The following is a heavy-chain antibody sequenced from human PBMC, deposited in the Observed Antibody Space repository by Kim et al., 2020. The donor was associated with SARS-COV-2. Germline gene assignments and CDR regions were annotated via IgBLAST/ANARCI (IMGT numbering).Heavy chain of an antibody. V-gene: IGHV4-34*01. CDR1: GGSFSGYY. Sequence: SETLSLTCAVYGGSFSGYYWSWIRQPPGKGLEWIGEINHSGSTNYNPSLKSRVTISVDTSKNQFSLKPSSVTAADTAVYYCASWEYIGAYSGSCYRTGIDYWGQGTLVTVSS. D-gene: IGHD1-26*01. J-gene: IGHJ4*02. CDR3: ASWEYIGAYSGSCYRTGIDY. CDR2: INHSGST.